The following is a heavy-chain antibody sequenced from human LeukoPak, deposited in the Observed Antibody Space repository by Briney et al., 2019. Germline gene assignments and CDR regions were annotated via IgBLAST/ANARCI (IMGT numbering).Heavy chain of an antibody. CDR1: GFTFSSYA. J-gene: IGHJ4*02. V-gene: IGHV3-23*01. D-gene: IGHD3-10*01. CDR2: VSGSGSST. CDR3: AKDQRGYGRIIDY. Sequence: GGSLRLSCAASGFTFSSYAMSWVRQAPGKGLEWVSSVSGSGSSTYYADSVKGRFTISRDNSKNTLYLQMNSLRAEDTAVYYCAKDQRGYGRIIDYWGQGTLVTMSS.